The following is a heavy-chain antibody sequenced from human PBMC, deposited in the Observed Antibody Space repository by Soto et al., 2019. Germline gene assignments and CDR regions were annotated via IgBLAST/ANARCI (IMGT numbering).Heavy chain of an antibody. V-gene: IGHV3-23*01. J-gene: IGHJ4*02. Sequence: WGSLRVSCASSVFTFSSYAMSWVRQAPGKGLEWVSAISGSGGSTYYADSVKGRFTISRDNSKNTLYLQMKSLRAEDTAVYYCAKDVWGSGSSLPGAFDYWGQGTMVTVSS. CDR3: AKDVWGSGSSLPGAFDY. D-gene: IGHD1-26*01. CDR2: ISGSGGST. CDR1: VFTFSSYA.